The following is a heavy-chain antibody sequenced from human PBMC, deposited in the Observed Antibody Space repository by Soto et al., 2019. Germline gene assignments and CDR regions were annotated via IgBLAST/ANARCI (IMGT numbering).Heavy chain of an antibody. J-gene: IGHJ6*02. CDR2: ISYDGSNK. D-gene: IGHD5-18*01. CDR3: AKGFGYSYGPDTNSYGMDV. Sequence: PGGSLRLSCAASGFTFSSYGMHWVRQAPGKGLEWVAVISYDGSNKYYADSVKGRFTISRDNSKNALYLQMNSLRAEDTAVYYCAKGFGYSYGPDTNSYGMDVWGQGTTVTVSS. V-gene: IGHV3-30*18. CDR1: GFTFSSYG.